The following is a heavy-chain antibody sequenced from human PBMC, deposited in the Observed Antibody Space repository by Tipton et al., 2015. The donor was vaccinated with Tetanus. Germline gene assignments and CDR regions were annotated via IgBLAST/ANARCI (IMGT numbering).Heavy chain of an antibody. D-gene: IGHD2-2*01. CDR2: LNPKSGSA. V-gene: IGHV1-8*02. CDR3: ASGSSIRHGLDV. J-gene: IGHJ6*02. Sequence: QLQLVQSGAEVKKPGGSVKVSCKASGYTFTSYGLNWVRKAAGRGFEWMGWLNPKSGSAAYAPRFQGRVTMTTNTSITTAFMEVASLTYEDTAVYYCASGSSIRHGLDVWGHGTSVTVSS. CDR1: GYTFTSYG.